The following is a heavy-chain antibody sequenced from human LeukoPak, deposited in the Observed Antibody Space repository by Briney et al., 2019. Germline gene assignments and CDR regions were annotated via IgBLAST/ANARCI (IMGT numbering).Heavy chain of an antibody. J-gene: IGHJ3*02. D-gene: IGHD6-6*01. CDR1: GFTFSSYA. Sequence: GGSLRLSCAASGFTFSSYAMSWVRQAPGKGLEWVSAISGSGGSTYYADSVKGRFTISRDNSKNTLYLQMNSLRAEDTAVYYCAKDFTGGSSSLRDAFDIWGQGTMVTVSS. CDR3: AKDFTGGSSSLRDAFDI. CDR2: ISGSGGST. V-gene: IGHV3-23*01.